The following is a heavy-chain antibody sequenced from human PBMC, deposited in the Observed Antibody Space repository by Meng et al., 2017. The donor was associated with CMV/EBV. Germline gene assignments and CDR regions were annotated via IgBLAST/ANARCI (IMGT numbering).Heavy chain of an antibody. V-gene: IGHV4-4*02. Sequence: SETLSLTCAVSGGSISSSNWWSWVRQPPGKGLEWIGEIYHSGRTNYNPSLKSRVTISVDKSKNQFSLKLSSVTAADTAVYYCARSLYCRSTSCYLEGMDVWGQGTTVTVSS. J-gene: IGHJ6*02. CDR2: IYHSGRT. CDR1: GGSISSSNW. D-gene: IGHD2-2*01. CDR3: ARSLYCRSTSCYLEGMDV.